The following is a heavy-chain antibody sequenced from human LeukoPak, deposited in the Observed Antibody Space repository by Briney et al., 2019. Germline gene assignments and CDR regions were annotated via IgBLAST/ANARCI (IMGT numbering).Heavy chain of an antibody. Sequence: SETLSLTCTVAGDSISSSSCYWGWIRQSPGEGLEWIGSIYYNGKTYSNPSLKSRVSISVDTSKNQFSLKLSSVTAADTAVYYCASIPPNYWGQGTLVTVSS. CDR3: ASIPPNY. J-gene: IGHJ4*02. CDR1: GDSISSSSCY. V-gene: IGHV4-39*01. CDR2: IYYNGKT.